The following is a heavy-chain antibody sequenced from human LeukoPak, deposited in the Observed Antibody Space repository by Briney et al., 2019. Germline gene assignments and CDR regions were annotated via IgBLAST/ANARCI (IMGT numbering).Heavy chain of an antibody. Sequence: PGGSLRLSCAASGFTFSNAWMSWVRQAPGKGLEWVGRIKSKTDGGTTDYAAPVKCRFTISRDDSKNTLYLQMNSLKTEDTAVSYCTTDIWWVKPTDYWGQGTLVTVSS. CDR1: GFTFSNAW. D-gene: IGHD4/OR15-4a*01. CDR3: TTDIWWVKPTDY. CDR2: IKSKTDGGTT. V-gene: IGHV3-15*01. J-gene: IGHJ4*02.